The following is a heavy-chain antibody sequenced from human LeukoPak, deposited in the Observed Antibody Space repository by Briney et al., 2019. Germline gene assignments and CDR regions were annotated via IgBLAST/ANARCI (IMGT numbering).Heavy chain of an antibody. J-gene: IGHJ4*02. CDR2: IYYSGST. D-gene: IGHD3-10*01. V-gene: IGHV4-59*01. CDR3: ARGEYYFDY. Sequence: KTSGTLSLTCPVSGGSLSSYYWSWVRQPPGKGPEWIGYIYYSGSTNYNPSLKSRVTISVDTSKNQFSLKLSSVTAADTAVYYCARGEYYFDYWGQGTLVTVSS. CDR1: GGSLSSYY.